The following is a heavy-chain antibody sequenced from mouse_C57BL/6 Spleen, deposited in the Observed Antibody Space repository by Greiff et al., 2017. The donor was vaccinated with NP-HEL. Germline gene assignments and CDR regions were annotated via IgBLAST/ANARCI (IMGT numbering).Heavy chain of an antibody. CDR2: ISNGGGST. D-gene: IGHD1-1*01. CDR1: GFTFSDYY. V-gene: IGHV5-12*01. Sequence: EVKLVESGGGLVQPGGSLKLSCAASGFTFSDYYMYWVRQTPEKRLEWVAYISNGGGSTYYPDTVKGRFTISRDNAKNTLYLQMSRLKSEDTAMYYCARGYGSSWGFAYWGQGTLVTVSA. CDR3: ARGYGSSWGFAY. J-gene: IGHJ3*01.